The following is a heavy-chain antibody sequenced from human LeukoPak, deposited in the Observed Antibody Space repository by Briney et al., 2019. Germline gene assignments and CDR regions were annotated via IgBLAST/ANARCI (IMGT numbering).Heavy chain of an antibody. V-gene: IGHV1-2*06. J-gene: IGHJ6*02. Sequence: ASVKVSCKASGYTFTGYYMHWVRQAPGQGLEWMGRINPNSGGTNYAQKFQGRVTMTRDTSISTAYMELSRLRSDDTAVYYCARRRWISSGYPNYYYYGMDVWGRGTTVTVSS. CDR3: ARRRWISSGYPNYYYYGMDV. CDR2: INPNSGGT. CDR1: GYTFTGYY. D-gene: IGHD3-22*01.